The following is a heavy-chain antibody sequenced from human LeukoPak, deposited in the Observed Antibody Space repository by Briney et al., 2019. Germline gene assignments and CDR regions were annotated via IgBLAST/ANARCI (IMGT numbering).Heavy chain of an antibody. V-gene: IGHV5-51*01. D-gene: IGHD4-23*01. J-gene: IGHJ4*02. CDR3: ASYGGNSGHFDY. CDR1: GYSFTSYW. Sequence: GESLKISCKGSGYSFTSYWIGWVRQMPGKGLEYMAIIYPGDSHIKYSPSFQGQVTISADKSINTAYLQWSSLKASDTAMYYCASYGGNSGHFDYWGQGTLVTVSS. CDR2: IYPGDSHI.